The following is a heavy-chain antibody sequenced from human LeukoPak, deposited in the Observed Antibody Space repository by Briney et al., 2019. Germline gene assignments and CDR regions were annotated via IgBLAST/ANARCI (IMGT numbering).Heavy chain of an antibody. J-gene: IGHJ5*02. CDR2: MHPNSGNT. Sequence: ASVKVSCKASGYTFTSYDINWVRQATGQGLEWMGWMHPNSGNTGYAQKFQGRVTMTRNTSISTAYMELSSLRSEDTAVYYCARGRPKAAALPSLPFDPWGQGTLVTVSS. D-gene: IGHD6-13*01. CDR3: ARGRPKAAALPSLPFDP. V-gene: IGHV1-8*01. CDR1: GYTFTSYD.